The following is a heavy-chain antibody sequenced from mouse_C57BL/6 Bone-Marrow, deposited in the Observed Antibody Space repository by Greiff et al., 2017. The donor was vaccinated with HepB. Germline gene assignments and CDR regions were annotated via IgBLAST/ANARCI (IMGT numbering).Heavy chain of an antibody. D-gene: IGHD1-1*01. CDR3: ARDAYDYDSGYWGYWYFDV. Sequence: EVQLVESGGGLVKPGGSLKLSCAASGFTFSSYAMPWVRQTPEKRLEWVATISDGGSYTYYPDNVKGRFTISRDNAKNNLYLQMSHLKSEDTAMYYCARDAYDYDSGYWGYWYFDVWGTGTTVTVSS. V-gene: IGHV5-4*01. J-gene: IGHJ1*03. CDR2: ISDGGSYT. CDR1: GFTFSSYA.